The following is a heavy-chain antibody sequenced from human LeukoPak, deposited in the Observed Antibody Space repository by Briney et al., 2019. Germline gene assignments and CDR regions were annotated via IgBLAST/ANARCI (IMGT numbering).Heavy chain of an antibody. V-gene: IGHV1-69*13. CDR3: ARANIDGAVAGRTEYYYYYMDV. CDR2: IIPIFGTA. Sequence: VASVKVSCKASGGTFSSYAISWVRQAPGQGLEWMGGIIPIFGTANYAQKSQGRVTITADESTSTAYMELSSLRSEDTAVYYCARANIDGAVAGRTEYYYYYMDVWGKGTTVTISS. CDR1: GGTFSSYA. J-gene: IGHJ6*03. D-gene: IGHD6-19*01.